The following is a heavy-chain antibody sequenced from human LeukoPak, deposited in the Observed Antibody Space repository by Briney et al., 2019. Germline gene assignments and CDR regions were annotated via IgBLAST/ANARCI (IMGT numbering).Heavy chain of an antibody. J-gene: IGHJ4*02. CDR1: GGSFSGYY. CDR3: ARDGEMATIENYFAY. CDR2: INHSGST. V-gene: IGHV4-34*01. Sequence: SETLSLTCAVYGGSFSGYYWSWIRQPPGKGLEWIVEINHSGSTNYNPSLKSRVTISVDTSKNQFSLKLSSVTAADTAVYYCARDGEMATIENYFAYWGQGTLVTVSS. D-gene: IGHD5-24*01.